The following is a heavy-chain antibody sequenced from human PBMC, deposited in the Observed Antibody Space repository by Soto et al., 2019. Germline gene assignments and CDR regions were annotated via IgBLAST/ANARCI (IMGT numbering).Heavy chain of an antibody. CDR3: AKDQRTSHIMPPQNDY. D-gene: IGHD2-2*01. V-gene: IGHV3-23*01. Sequence: EVQLLESGGGLVQPGGSLRLSCTASGFTFNTYSMTWVRQAPGKGLQWVSAITASGDDTYYADSVRGRFTISRDNSMSTLFLQMDSLGAEDTAVYYCAKDQRTSHIMPPQNDYWGQGTLVTVSP. CDR1: GFTFNTYS. CDR2: ITASGDDT. J-gene: IGHJ4*02.